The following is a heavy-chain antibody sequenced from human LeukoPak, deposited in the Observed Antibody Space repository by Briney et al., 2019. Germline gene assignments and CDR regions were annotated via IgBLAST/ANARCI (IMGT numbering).Heavy chain of an antibody. D-gene: IGHD3-22*01. J-gene: IGHJ4*02. CDR2: IIPILGIA. Sequence: GASVKVCCKASGGTFSSYAISWVRQAPGQGLEWMGRIIPILGIANYAQKFQGRVTITADKSTSTAYMELSSLRSEDTAVYYCARDLPYYYDSSGYAPLTIFDYWGQGTLVTVSS. CDR1: GGTFSSYA. V-gene: IGHV1-69*04. CDR3: ARDLPYYYDSSGYAPLTIFDY.